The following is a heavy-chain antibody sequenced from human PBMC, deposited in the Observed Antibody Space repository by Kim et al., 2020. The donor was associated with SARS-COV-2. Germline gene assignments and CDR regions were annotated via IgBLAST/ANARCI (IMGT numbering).Heavy chain of an antibody. J-gene: IGHJ4*02. Sequence: PCAVKGRFTSSRENAKNSLYLQMNSLRAGDTAVYYCAGGCGSSSDYYFDYWGQGTLVTVSS. V-gene: IGHV3-13*01. D-gene: IGHD6-6*01. CDR3: AGGCGSSSDYYFDY.